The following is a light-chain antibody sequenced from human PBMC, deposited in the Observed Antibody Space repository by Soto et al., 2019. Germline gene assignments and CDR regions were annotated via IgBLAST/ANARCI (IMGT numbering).Light chain of an antibody. V-gene: IGKV3-20*01. CDR3: HQYGKSPRT. J-gene: IGKJ1*01. CDR2: GAF. Sequence: DIVLTQSPGPLSLSPGESVTLSCRASQIVPSDYLAWYHQEPGQAPRLLIYGAFNRATGIPDRSSGSGSGTDFTLSISRLEPGDFGVYFCHQYGKSPRTVGQGTKVDI. CDR1: QIVPSDY.